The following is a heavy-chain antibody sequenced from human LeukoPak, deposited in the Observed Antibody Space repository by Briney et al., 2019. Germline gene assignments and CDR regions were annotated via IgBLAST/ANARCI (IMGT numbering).Heavy chain of an antibody. D-gene: IGHD2-2*01. V-gene: IGHV3-30-3*01. CDR3: ARRIYCSSTSCHLQFSTSYYFDY. CDR1: GFTFSSYA. CDR2: ISYDGSNK. J-gene: IGHJ4*02. Sequence: PGGSLRLSCAASGFTFSSYAMHWVRQAPGKGLEWVAVISYDGSNKYYADSVKGRFTISRDNSKNTLYLQMNSLRAEDTAVYYCARRIYCSSTSCHLQFSTSYYFDYWGQGTLVTVSS.